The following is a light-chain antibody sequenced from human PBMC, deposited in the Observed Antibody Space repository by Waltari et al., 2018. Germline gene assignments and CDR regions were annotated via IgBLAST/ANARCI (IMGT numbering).Light chain of an antibody. CDR2: LGS. CDR3: MQALESPS. J-gene: IGKJ4*02. Sequence: EIVMTQSPLSLPVTPGEPASISCRSSQSLLHSSGYNYLTWFLQKPGQSQQLLIYLGSIRASRVPDRFSGSGSGTDFTLKITRVEADDVGFYYCMQALESPSFGGGTKVEIK. CDR1: QSLLHSSGYNY. V-gene: IGKV2-28*01.